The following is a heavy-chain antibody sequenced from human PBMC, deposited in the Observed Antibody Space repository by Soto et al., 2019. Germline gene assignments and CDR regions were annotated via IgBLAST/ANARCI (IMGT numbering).Heavy chain of an antibody. J-gene: IGHJ4*02. CDR2: ISSSSSTI. CDR1: GFTFSSYS. Sequence: GGSLRLSCAASGFTFSSYSMNWVRQAPGKGLEWVSYISSSSSTIYYADSVKGRFTISRDNAKNSLYLQMNSLRAEDTAVYYCASTRSVIFGVVIVGRLFDYWGQGTLVTVSS. D-gene: IGHD3-3*01. V-gene: IGHV3-48*01. CDR3: ASTRSVIFGVVIVGRLFDY.